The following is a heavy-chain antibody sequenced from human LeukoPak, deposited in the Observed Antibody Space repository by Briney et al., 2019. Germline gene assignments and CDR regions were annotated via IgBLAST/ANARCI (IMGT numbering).Heavy chain of an antibody. D-gene: IGHD6-19*01. CDR3: ASLLVAGVASVDY. CDR2: INPSGGST. CDR1: GYTFTSYY. V-gene: IGHV1-46*01. J-gene: IGHJ4*02. Sequence: GASVTVSCKASGYTFTSYYMHWVRQAPGQGLEWMGIINPSGGSTSYAQKFQGRVTMTRDTSTSTVYMELSSLRSEDTAVYYCASLLVAGVASVDYWGQGTLVTVSS.